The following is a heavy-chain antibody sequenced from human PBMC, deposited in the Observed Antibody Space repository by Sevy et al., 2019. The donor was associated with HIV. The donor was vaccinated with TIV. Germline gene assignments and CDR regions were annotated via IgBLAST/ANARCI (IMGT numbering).Heavy chain of an antibody. J-gene: IGHJ4*02. V-gene: IGHV3-23*01. CDR1: GFTFSNYA. Sequence: GGSLRLSCGASGFTFSNYAMTWVRQAPGKGLEWVSGISGSGGSTYYADSVKGRFTFSRDNSKNTVYLQMNSLRAEDTAVYYCAKGRGFSAYDAYDFWGQGTLVTVSS. D-gene: IGHD5-12*01. CDR2: ISGSGGST. CDR3: AKGRGFSAYDAYDF.